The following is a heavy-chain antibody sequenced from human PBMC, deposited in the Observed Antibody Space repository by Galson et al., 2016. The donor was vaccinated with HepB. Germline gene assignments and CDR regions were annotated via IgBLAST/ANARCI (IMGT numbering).Heavy chain of an antibody. Sequence: SLRLSCAASGFTFTTYAMTWVRQAPGKGLEWVSTISGSGGSTYYADSVKGRFTISRDNSKNTLYMQMNSLRAEDTAVHYCAKGAMIEHWGQGILVTVSS. CDR1: GFTFTTYA. D-gene: IGHD3-22*01. CDR2: ISGSGGST. J-gene: IGHJ1*01. V-gene: IGHV3-23*01. CDR3: AKGAMIEH.